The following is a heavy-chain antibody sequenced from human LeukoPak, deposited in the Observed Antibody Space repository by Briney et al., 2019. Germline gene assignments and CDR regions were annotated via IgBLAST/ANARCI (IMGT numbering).Heavy chain of an antibody. D-gene: IGHD3-22*01. J-gene: IGHJ4*02. CDR1: GYTFTGYY. CDR3: ARDSDYYEGKQDY. V-gene: IGHV1-2*02. Sequence: ASVKASCKASGYTFTGYYMHWVRQAPGQGLEWMGWINPNSGGTNYAQKFQGRVTMTRDTSISTAYMELSRLRSDDTAVYYCARDSDYYEGKQDYWGQGTLVTVSS. CDR2: INPNSGGT.